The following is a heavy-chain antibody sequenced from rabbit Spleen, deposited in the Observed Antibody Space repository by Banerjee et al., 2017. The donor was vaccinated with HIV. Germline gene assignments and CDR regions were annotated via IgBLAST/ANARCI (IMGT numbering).Heavy chain of an antibody. V-gene: IGHV1S7*01. J-gene: IGHJ4*01. Sequence: QLVESGGGLVQPGGSLKLSCKASGFDFNNYYMNWVRQAPGKGLEWIGYIDPIFGSTYYANWVNGRFTISSHNAQNTVSLQLSSLTAADTATYFCVRDQAGYDGYGPYYFNLRGPGTLVTVS. CDR3: VRDQAGYDGYGPYYFNL. D-gene: IGHD6-1*01. CDR2: IDPIFGST. CDR1: GFDFNNYY.